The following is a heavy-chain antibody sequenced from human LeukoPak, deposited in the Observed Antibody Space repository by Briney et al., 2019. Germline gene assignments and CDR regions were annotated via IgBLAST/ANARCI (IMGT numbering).Heavy chain of an antibody. CDR3: ATDPRHSIGSGN. J-gene: IGHJ4*02. Sequence: GGSLRLSCAASGFTFSSYAMSWVRQAPGKGLEWVSAISGSGGSTYYADSVKGRFTISRDNSKNTLYLQMNSLRAEDTAVYHCATDPRHSIGSGNWGQGILVTVSS. CDR2: ISGSGGST. CDR1: GFTFSSYA. D-gene: IGHD3-22*01. V-gene: IGHV3-23*01.